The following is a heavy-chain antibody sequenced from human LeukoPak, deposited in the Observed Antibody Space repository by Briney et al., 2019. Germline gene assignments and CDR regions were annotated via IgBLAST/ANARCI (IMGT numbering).Heavy chain of an antibody. J-gene: IGHJ4*02. V-gene: IGHV4-31*03. CDR1: GGSISSGGYY. CDR2: IYYSGST. Sequence: SETLSLTCTVSGGSISSGGYYWSWIRQHPGKGLEWIGYIYYSGSTYYNPSLKSRVTMSVDTSKNQFSLKLSSVTAADTAVYYCARGPGGYFDYWGQGTLVTVSS. CDR3: ARGPGGYFDY.